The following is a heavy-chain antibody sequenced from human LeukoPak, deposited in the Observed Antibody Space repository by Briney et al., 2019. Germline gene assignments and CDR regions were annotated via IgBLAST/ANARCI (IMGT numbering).Heavy chain of an antibody. CDR1: GGSISSGDYY. V-gene: IGHV4-30-4*01. Sequence: SSETLSLTCTVSGGSISSGDYYWSWIRQPPGKGLEWIGYIYYSGSTYYNPPLKSRVTISVDTSKNQFSLKLSSVTAADTAVYYCARGGAVYCYYGMDVWGQGTTVTVSS. CDR3: ARGGAVYCYYGMDV. J-gene: IGHJ6*02. CDR2: IYYSGST. D-gene: IGHD3-10*01.